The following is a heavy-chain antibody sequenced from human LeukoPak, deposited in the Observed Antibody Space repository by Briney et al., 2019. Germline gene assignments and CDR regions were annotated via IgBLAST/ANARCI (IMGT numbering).Heavy chain of an antibody. D-gene: IGHD5-24*01. CDR3: ARGGDGYNWDFDY. CDR2: IYYSGST. J-gene: IGHJ4*02. V-gene: IGHV4-59*01. CDR1: GGSISSYY. Sequence: PSETLSLTCTVSGGSISSYYWSWIRQPPGKGLEWIGYIYYSGSTNYNPSLKSRDTISVDTSKNQFSLKLSSVTAADTAVYYCARGGDGYNWDFDYWGQGTLVTVSS.